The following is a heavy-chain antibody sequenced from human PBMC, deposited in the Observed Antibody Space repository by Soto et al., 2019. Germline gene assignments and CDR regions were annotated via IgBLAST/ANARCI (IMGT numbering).Heavy chain of an antibody. J-gene: IGHJ4*02. D-gene: IGHD3-16*01. CDR2: NYHSGNT. V-gene: IGHV4-39*01. CDR3: ARHDPWGPLDY. Sequence: SETLSLTCTVSGDSISSGSYYCSWIRQPPGKGLEFIGINYHSGNTFYNPSLKSRVTISVDTSRNQFSLKLSSLTAADTAVYYCARHDPWGPLDYWGQGTLVTVSS. CDR1: GDSISSGSYY.